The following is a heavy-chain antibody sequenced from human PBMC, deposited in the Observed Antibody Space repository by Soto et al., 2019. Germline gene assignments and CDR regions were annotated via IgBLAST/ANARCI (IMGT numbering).Heavy chain of an antibody. D-gene: IGHD1-26*01. Sequence: GASVKVSCKDSGGTFSSYAIRWVRQAPGQGLEWMGGIIPIFGTANYAQKFQGRVTITADESTSTAYMALSSLRSENTAVYSCGRVSGSLQWEPPRNDGPGNGMAVWGQGTTVTVSS. J-gene: IGHJ6*02. CDR1: GGTFSSYA. CDR3: GRVSGSLQWEPPRNDGPGNGMAV. V-gene: IGHV1-69*13. CDR2: IIPIFGTA.